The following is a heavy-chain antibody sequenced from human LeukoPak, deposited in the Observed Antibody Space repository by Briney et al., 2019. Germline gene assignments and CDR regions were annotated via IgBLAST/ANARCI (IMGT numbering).Heavy chain of an antibody. Sequence: GGSLRLSCAAAGFTFRSYSMKWVRQAPGKGLEWVSSISSSSRYIYYADSVKGRFTISRDNAENSLYLQMNSLRAEDTAVYYCARDGELGTSFDCWGQGMLVTVSS. V-gene: IGHV3-21*01. D-gene: IGHD1-7*01. CDR2: ISSSSRYI. J-gene: IGHJ4*02. CDR1: GFTFRSYS. CDR3: ARDGELGTSFDC.